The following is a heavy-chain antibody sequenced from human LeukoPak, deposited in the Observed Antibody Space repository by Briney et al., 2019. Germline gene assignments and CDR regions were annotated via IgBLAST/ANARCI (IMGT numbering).Heavy chain of an antibody. Sequence: ASVKVSCKASGYNLTTYGMNWVRQAPGQGLEWIGWLSAYTGGTNYAQDFQGRVTLTTDRSTSTAYMELRSLRSDDTAVYYCARGPPGDRSDWGQGTLVTVSS. V-gene: IGHV1-18*01. D-gene: IGHD7-27*01. CDR2: LSAYTGGT. J-gene: IGHJ4*02. CDR3: ARGPPGDRSD. CDR1: GYNLTTYG.